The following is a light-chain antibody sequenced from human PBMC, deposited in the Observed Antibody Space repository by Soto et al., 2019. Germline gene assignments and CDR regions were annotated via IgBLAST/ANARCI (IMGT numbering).Light chain of an antibody. Sequence: VMTQSPATLSVSPGERATLSCRASQNLRSSLAWYQQKPGQAPRLLIYGASTRATGIPARFSGSGSGTDFTLTISSLQSEDFAVYFCQQYNIWPQTFGQGTKVEIK. CDR3: QQYNIWPQT. CDR2: GAS. V-gene: IGKV3-15*01. CDR1: QNLRSS. J-gene: IGKJ1*01.